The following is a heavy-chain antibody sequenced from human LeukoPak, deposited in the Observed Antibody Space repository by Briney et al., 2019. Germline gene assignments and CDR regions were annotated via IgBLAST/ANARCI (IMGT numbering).Heavy chain of an antibody. D-gene: IGHD3-22*01. CDR2: ISGSGGST. CDR3: AKDQVWIVVGSFDY. CDR1: GFKFDDYT. J-gene: IGHJ4*02. V-gene: IGHV3-23*01. Sequence: PGGSLRLSCAASGFKFDDYTMHWVRQAPGKGLQWVSGISGSGGSTYYADSVKGRFTISRDNSKNTLYLQMTSLRAEDTAVYYCAKDQVWIVVGSFDYWGQGTLVTVSS.